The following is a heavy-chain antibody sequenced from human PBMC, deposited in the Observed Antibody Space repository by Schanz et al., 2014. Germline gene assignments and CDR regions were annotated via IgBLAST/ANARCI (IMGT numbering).Heavy chain of an antibody. Sequence: EVQLMESGGGLVKPGGSLRLSCVASGFAFSSFAMTWVRQAPGRGLEWVSAMNESHSTIYYADSVRGRFTISRDNAENTLFLQMNSLRAEDTAVYYCARPALWFGDNCFDPWGQGTLVTVSS. CDR3: ARPALWFGDNCFDP. CDR1: GFAFSSFA. CDR2: MNESHSTI. D-gene: IGHD3-10*01. V-gene: IGHV3-23*01. J-gene: IGHJ5*02.